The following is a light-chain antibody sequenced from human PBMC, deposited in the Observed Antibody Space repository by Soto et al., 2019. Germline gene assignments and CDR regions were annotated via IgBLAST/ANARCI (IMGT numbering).Light chain of an antibody. CDR1: NIGSKK. Sequence: SYELTQPLSVSVALGQTARITCGGNNIGSKKVHWYQQKPGQAPVLVIYRDSNRPSGIPERFSGSNSENTATLTISRAQAGDEADYYCQGWDSSHAVFGGGTQLTVL. CDR2: RDS. CDR3: QGWDSSHAV. V-gene: IGLV3-9*01. J-gene: IGLJ7*01.